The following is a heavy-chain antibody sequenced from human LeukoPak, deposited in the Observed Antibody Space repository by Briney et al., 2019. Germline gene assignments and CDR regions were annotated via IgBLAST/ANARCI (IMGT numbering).Heavy chain of an antibody. CDR2: IDYDSSHI. J-gene: IGHJ4*02. Sequence: GGSLRLSCAASGFTFSNSAMNWVSQVPGKGLEWVSSIDYDSSHIYYAASVRGRFTISRDNARNSVYLQMNSLRVEDTAVYYCARDPLRYLRVGHYDYWGQGTLVAVS. CDR3: ARDPLRYLRVGHYDY. CDR1: GFTFSNSA. D-gene: IGHD3-9*01. V-gene: IGHV3-21*01.